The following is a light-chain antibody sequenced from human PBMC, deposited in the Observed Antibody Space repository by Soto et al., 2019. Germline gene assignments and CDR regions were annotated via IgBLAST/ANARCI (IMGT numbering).Light chain of an antibody. CDR2: EVI. CDR1: SSDIGAYKY. V-gene: IGLV2-14*01. Sequence: QSALTQPASVSGSPGQSITISCTGTSSDIGAYKYVSWYQQHPGRAPKLMIYEVIHRPSGVSSRFSGSKSGKTASLSISGLQADDGADYYCSSYTSSRTLVFGGGTKVTVL. J-gene: IGLJ2*01. CDR3: SSYTSSRTLV.